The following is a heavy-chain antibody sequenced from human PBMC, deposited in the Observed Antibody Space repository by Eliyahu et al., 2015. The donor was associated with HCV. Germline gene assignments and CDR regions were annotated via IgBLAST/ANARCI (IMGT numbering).Heavy chain of an antibody. D-gene: IGHD3-3*01. CDR2: IWYDGSNK. Sequence: QVQLVESGGGVVQPGRSLRLSCAASGFTFSSYGMHWVRQAPGKGLEWVAVIWYDGSNKYYADSVKGRFTISRDNSKNTLYLQMNSLRAEDTAVYYCARDAQAGHKDCDFCPYGMDVWGQGTTVTVSS. J-gene: IGHJ6*02. CDR3: ARDAQAGHKDCDFCPYGMDV. CDR1: GFTFSSYG. V-gene: IGHV3-33*01.